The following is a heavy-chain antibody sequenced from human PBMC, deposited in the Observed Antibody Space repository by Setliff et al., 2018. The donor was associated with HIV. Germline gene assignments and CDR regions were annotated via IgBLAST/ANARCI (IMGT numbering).Heavy chain of an antibody. D-gene: IGHD1-26*01. CDR2: VHYSGAT. J-gene: IGHJ3*02. V-gene: IGHV4-59*11. CDR3: ARLDDSGSYYENAFDI. CDR1: GVSISGHY. Sequence: SETLSLTCTVSGVSISGHYWSWIRQPPGKGLEWIGSVHYSGATNPNPSLRSRLTMLIDTSGDYFSLNPRSVTAADTAVYYCARLDDSGSYYENAFDIWGQGAMVTVSS.